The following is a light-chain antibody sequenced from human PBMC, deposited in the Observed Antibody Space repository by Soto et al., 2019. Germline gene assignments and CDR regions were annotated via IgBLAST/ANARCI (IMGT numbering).Light chain of an antibody. V-gene: IGKV3-15*01. Sequence: EIVMTQSPATLSVSPGETATLSCRASQSVSSNLAWYQQKPGQAPRLLIYGASTRATGIPARFSGSGSGTEFPLTISSLQSEDFAVYYCQQYNNWPRGITFGQGTRLEIK. CDR2: GAS. J-gene: IGKJ5*01. CDR3: QQYNNWPRGIT. CDR1: QSVSSN.